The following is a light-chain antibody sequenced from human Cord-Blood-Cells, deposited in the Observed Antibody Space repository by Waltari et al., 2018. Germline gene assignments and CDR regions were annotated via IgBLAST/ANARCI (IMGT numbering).Light chain of an antibody. CDR2: SAS. V-gene: IGKV1-27*01. CDR3: KRTYNAPRRRYT. CDR1: QGFSSY. Sequence: DIQLTQSPSSLSASVGDRVTITCRVSQGFSSYLNWYRQKPGKVPKLLIYSASNLQSGVASQFSGSGSGTDFTLTISSLQPEDVATYYGKRTYNAPRRRYTFGQGTKLEIK. J-gene: IGKJ2*01.